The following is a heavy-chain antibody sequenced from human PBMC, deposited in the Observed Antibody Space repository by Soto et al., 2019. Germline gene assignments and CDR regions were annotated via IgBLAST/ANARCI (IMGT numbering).Heavy chain of an antibody. D-gene: IGHD1-7*01. J-gene: IGHJ4*02. CDR2: ITYDGSNK. CDR1: GFNFDNYG. CDR3: AKDRVGGTFYTPLGF. V-gene: IGHV3-30*18. Sequence: GGSLRLSCQASGFNFDNYGMHWVRQAPGKGLEWVAVITYDGSNKYYADTVKGRFTISRDNSKNALSLHLNTLKPEDTAVYHCAKDRVGGTFYTPLGFWGQGTLVTVSS.